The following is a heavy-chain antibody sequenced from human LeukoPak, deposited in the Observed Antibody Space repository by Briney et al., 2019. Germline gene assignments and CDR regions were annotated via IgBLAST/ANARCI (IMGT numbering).Heavy chain of an antibody. CDR1: GFTFDDYA. CDR3: AKDCSGGSCYSN. D-gene: IGHD2-15*01. CDR2: ISWDGGST. V-gene: IGHV3-43D*03. J-gene: IGHJ4*02. Sequence: GGSLRLSCAASGFTFDDYAMHWVRQAPGKGLEWVSLISWDGGSTYYADSVKGRFTISRDNSKNSPYLQMNSLRAEDTALYYCAKDCSGGSCYSNWGQGTLVTVSS.